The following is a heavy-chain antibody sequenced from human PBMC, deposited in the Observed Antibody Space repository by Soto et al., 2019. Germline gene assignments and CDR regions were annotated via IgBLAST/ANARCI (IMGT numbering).Heavy chain of an antibody. CDR3: AKPDNGTYYYFDY. V-gene: IGHV3-30*18. CDR1: GFTFSSYG. Sequence: PGGSLRLSCAASGFTFSSYGMHWVRQAPGKGLEWVAVISYHGSNKYYADFVKGRFTISRDNSKNTLYLQMNSLRVEDTAVYYCAKPDNGTYYYFDYWGQGTLVTVSS. D-gene: IGHD1-26*01. J-gene: IGHJ4*02. CDR2: ISYHGSNK.